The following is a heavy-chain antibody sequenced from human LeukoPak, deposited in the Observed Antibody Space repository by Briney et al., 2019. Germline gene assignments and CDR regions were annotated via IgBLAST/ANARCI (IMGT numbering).Heavy chain of an antibody. CDR2: INSDGSST. Sequence: GGSLRLSCAASGFTFSSYWMPWVRQAPGKGLVWVSRINSDGSSTSYADSVKGRFTISRDNAKNTLYLQMNSLRAEDTAVYYCARDGYDILTGYVRGVFDYWGQGTLVTVSS. CDR1: GFTFSSYW. CDR3: ARDGYDILTGYVRGVFDY. D-gene: IGHD3-9*01. V-gene: IGHV3-74*01. J-gene: IGHJ4*02.